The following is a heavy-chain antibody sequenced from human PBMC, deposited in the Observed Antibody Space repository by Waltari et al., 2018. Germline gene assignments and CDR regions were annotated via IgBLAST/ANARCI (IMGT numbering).Heavy chain of an antibody. CDR3: ARAGIVVVPASRYFDL. V-gene: IGHV4-34*01. Sequence: QVQLQQWGAGLLKPSETLSLTCAVYGGSFSGYYWSWIRQPPGKGLEWIGEINHSGSTNHNPSLKSRVTISVDTSKNQFSLKLSSVTAADTAVYYCARAGIVVVPASRYFDLWGRGTLVTVSS. CDR2: INHSGST. J-gene: IGHJ2*01. CDR1: GGSFSGYY. D-gene: IGHD2-2*01.